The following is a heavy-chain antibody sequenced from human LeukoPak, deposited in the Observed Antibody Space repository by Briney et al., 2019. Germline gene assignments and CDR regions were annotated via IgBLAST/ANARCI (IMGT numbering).Heavy chain of an antibody. V-gene: IGHV4-31*11. CDR1: GGSISSGGYY. CDR2: IYYSGST. CDR3: AGVVGAITIKGSYYFDY. D-gene: IGHD1-26*01. J-gene: IGHJ4*02. Sequence: PSETLSLTCAVSGGSISSGGYYWSWIRQHPGKGLEWIGYIYYSGSTYYNPSLKSRVTISVDTSKNQFSLKLSSVTAADTAVYYCAGVVGAITIKGSYYFDYWGQGTLVTVSS.